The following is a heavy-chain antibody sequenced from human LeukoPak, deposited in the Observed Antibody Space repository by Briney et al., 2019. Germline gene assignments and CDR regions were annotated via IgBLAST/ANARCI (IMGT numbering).Heavy chain of an antibody. CDR2: IYTSGST. CDR1: GGSISSGSYY. J-gene: IGHJ4*02. Sequence: PSQTLSLTCTVSGGSISSGSYYWSWIRQRAGKGLEWIGGIYTSGSTNYNPSLKSRVTISVDTSKNQFSLKLSSVTAADTAVYYCARDLVYYDSSGYYAYYFDYWGQGTLVTVSS. V-gene: IGHV4-61*02. D-gene: IGHD3-22*01. CDR3: ARDLVYYDSSGYYAYYFDY.